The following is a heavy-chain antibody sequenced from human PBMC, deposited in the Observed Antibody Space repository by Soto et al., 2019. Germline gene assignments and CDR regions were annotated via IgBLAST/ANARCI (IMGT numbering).Heavy chain of an antibody. Sequence: SETLSLTCTVSGGSISSYYWSWIRQPPGKGLEWIGYIYYSGSTNYNPSLKSRVTISVDTSKNQSSLKLSSVTAADTAVYYCARRRRYFDYWGQGTLVTVSS. CDR1: GGSISSYY. J-gene: IGHJ4*02. CDR2: IYYSGST. CDR3: ARRRRYFDY. V-gene: IGHV4-59*08.